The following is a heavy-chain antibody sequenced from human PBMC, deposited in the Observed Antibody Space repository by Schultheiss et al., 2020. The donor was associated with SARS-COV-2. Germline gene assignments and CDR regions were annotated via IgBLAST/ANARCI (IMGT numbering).Heavy chain of an antibody. Sequence: SETLSLTCTVSGGSISSGDYYWSWIRQPPGKGLEWIGYIYYSGSTYYNPSLKSRVTISVDTSKNQFSLKLSSVTAADTAVYYCASLIDSSGYYSLDYWGQGTLVTVSS. D-gene: IGHD3-22*01. J-gene: IGHJ4*02. V-gene: IGHV4-30-4*01. CDR2: IYYSGST. CDR1: GGSISSGDYY. CDR3: ASLIDSSGYYSLDY.